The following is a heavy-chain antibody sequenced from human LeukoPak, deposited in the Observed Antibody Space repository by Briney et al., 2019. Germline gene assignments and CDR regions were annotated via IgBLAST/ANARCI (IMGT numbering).Heavy chain of an antibody. J-gene: IGHJ4*02. CDR1: GFTFDDYA. CDR2: ISWNSGSI. D-gene: IGHD4-23*01. CDR3: AKDSDHGGNSGYFDY. Sequence: GGSLRLSCAASGFTFDDYAMHWVRQAPGKDLEWVSGISWNSGSIGYADSVKGRFTISRDNAKNSLYLQMNSLRAEDTALYYCAKDSDHGGNSGYFDYWGQGTLVTVSS. V-gene: IGHV3-9*01.